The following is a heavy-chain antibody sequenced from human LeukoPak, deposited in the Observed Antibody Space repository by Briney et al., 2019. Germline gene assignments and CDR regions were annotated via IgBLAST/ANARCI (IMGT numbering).Heavy chain of an antibody. Sequence: GGSLRLSCAASGFTITSFAMSWVRQAARKGLEWVSAISGSGGSTYYADSVKGRFSLSRDNARNSLYLQWNSLRADDTAVHYCARYNCAYFWFDPCGQGGLVTVSS. D-gene: IGHD1-20*01. CDR3: ARYNCAYFWFDP. V-gene: IGHV3-23*01. J-gene: IGHJ5*02. CDR1: GFTITSFA. CDR2: ISGSGGST.